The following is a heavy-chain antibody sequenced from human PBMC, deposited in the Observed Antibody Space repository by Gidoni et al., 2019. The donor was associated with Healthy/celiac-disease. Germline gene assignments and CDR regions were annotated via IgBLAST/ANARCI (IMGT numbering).Heavy chain of an antibody. CDR1: GFTFSRSG. CDR2: IWYDGSNK. Sequence: QVQLVESGGGVAQPGRSLRLSCAASGFTFSRSGMHWVRQAPGKGLAWVAVIWYDGSNKYYADSGKGRFTISRDNSKNTLYLQMNSLRAEDTAVYYCARPHLYCSGGSCYSEWRFDYWGQGTLVTVSS. J-gene: IGHJ4*02. V-gene: IGHV3-33*01. D-gene: IGHD2-15*01. CDR3: ARPHLYCSGGSCYSEWRFDY.